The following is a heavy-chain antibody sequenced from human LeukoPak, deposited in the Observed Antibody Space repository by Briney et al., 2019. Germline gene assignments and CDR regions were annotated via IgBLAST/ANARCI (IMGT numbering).Heavy chain of an antibody. CDR2: IIPIFGTA. D-gene: IGHD3-9*01. Sequence: SVKVSCKASGGTFSSYAISWVRQAPGQGLEWMGGIIPIFGTANYAQKFQGRVTITADESTSTAYMELSSLRSEDTAVYYCARGTLGYFDWLLNLDYWGQGTLVTVSS. V-gene: IGHV1-69*01. J-gene: IGHJ4*02. CDR3: ARGTLGYFDWLLNLDY. CDR1: GGTFSSYA.